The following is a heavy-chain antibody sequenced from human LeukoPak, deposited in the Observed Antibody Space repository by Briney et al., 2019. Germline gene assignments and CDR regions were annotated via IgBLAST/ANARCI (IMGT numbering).Heavy chain of an antibody. D-gene: IGHD4-11*01. Sequence: SETLSLTCTVSGGSISSYCWSWIRQPAGKGLEWIGRIYTSGSTNYNPSLKSRVTMSVDTSKNQFSLKLSSVTAADTAVYYCARGRSNRNWFDPWGQGTLVTVSS. CDR3: ARGRSNRNWFDP. CDR2: IYTSGST. CDR1: GGSISSYC. V-gene: IGHV4-4*07. J-gene: IGHJ5*02.